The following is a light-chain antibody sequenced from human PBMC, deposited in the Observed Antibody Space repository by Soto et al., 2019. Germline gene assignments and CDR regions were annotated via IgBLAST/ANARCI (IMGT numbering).Light chain of an antibody. Sequence: DIVMTQSPDSLAVSLGERATINCKSSQSVLYSSNNKNYLAWYRQKPGQRPKLLIYWASTRESGVPDRFSGSGSGTDFTLTISSLQAEDVAVYYCQQYYSTPRTFGQGTKVEIK. CDR1: QSVLYSSNNKNY. CDR3: QQYYSTPRT. V-gene: IGKV4-1*01. CDR2: WAS. J-gene: IGKJ1*01.